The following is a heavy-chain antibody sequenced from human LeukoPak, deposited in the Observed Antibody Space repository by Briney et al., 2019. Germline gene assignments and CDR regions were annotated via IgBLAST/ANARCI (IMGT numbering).Heavy chain of an antibody. J-gene: IGHJ4*02. D-gene: IGHD6-13*01. Sequence: PSETLSLTCTVSGGSISSYYWSWIRQPAGEGLEWIGRIYTSGSTDYNPSLKSRVTMSVDTSKNQFSLKLSSVTAADTAVYYCARLNRVRYSSRGGISYLDYWGQGTLVTVSS. CDR3: ARLNRVRYSSRGGISYLDY. V-gene: IGHV4-4*07. CDR2: IYTSGST. CDR1: GGSISSYY.